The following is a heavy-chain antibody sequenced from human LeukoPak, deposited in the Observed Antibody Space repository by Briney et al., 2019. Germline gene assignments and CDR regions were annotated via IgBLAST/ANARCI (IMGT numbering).Heavy chain of an antibody. CDR1: GFTFSSYA. J-gene: IGHJ5*02. D-gene: IGHD2-15*01. CDR3: ARWTEGGP. Sequence: PGGSLRLSCAASGFTFSSYAMSWVRQAPGKGLAWFSGISGSGGGTYYADSVKGRFTISRDNSKNTLYLQVNTLRAEDTAIYYCARWTEGGPWGQGTLVTVSS. V-gene: IGHV3-23*01. CDR2: ISGSGGGT.